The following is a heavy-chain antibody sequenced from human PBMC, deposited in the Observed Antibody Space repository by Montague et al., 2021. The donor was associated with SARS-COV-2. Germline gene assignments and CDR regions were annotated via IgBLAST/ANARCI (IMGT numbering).Heavy chain of an antibody. J-gene: IGHJ5*01. CDR2: VDPRGGA. CDR3: ARVNKGYYQYPGGLSWFDP. CDR1: GGSINESS. D-gene: IGHD3-10*01. V-gene: IGHV4-34*01. Sequence: SETLSLTCAVYGGSINESSWTWIRQVPGKGLEWLGEVDPRGGATHRPSLRDRLTVSVDRPKNQVSLSLTSVNAADTAVYFCARVNKGYYQYPGGLSWFDPWGQGTLVIVST.